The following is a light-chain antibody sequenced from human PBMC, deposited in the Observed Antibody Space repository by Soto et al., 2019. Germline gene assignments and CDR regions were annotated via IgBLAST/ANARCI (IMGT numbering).Light chain of an antibody. Sequence: QSVLTQPASVSGSPGQSITISCTGTYSDVATWNLVSWYQQYPGKAPKLVIFGVSERPSGISNRFSGSKSGNTASLTIFGLQAEDEAVYYCCSYAGPSTFVIFGGGTKLTVL. CDR1: YSDVATWNL. J-gene: IGLJ2*01. CDR2: GVS. CDR3: CSYAGPSTFVI. V-gene: IGLV2-23*02.